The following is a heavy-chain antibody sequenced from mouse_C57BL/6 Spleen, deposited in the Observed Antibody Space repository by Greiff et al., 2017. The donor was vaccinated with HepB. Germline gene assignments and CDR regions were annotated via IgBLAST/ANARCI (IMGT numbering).Heavy chain of an antibody. D-gene: IGHD6-5*01. Sequence: QVQLQQPGAELVKPGASVKLSCKASGYTFTSYWMHWVKQRPGQGLEWIGMIHPNSGSTNYNEKFKDKATLTVDKSSSTAYMQLSSLTSEDSAVYYCARWAYFFDYWGQGTTLTVSS. CDR3: ARWAYFFDY. CDR1: GYTFTSYW. V-gene: IGHV1-64*01. J-gene: IGHJ2*01. CDR2: IHPNSGST.